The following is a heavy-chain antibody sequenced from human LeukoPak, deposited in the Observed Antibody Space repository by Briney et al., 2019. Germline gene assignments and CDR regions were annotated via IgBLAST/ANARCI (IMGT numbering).Heavy chain of an antibody. CDR2: ISAYNGNT. Sequence: SVKVSCKASGYTFTSYGISWVRQAPGQGLEWMGWISAYNGNTNYAQKLQGRVTMTTDTSTSTAYMGLRSLRSDDTAVYYCAIVCSYNWYLYDYYYGMDVWGQGTTVTVSS. J-gene: IGHJ6*02. V-gene: IGHV1-18*01. CDR1: GYTFTSYG. D-gene: IGHD1-7*01. CDR3: AIVCSYNWYLYDYYYGMDV.